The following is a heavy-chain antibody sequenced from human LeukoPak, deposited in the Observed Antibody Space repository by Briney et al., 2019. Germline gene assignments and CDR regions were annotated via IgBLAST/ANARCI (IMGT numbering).Heavy chain of an antibody. CDR3: ARVPLPIDYGDYSQLDWFDP. Sequence: SETLSLTCTVSGGSISSGSYYWSWIRQPAGKGLEWIGRIYTSGSTNYNPSLKSRVTISEDTSKNQFSLKLSSVTAADTAVYYCARVPLPIDYGDYSQLDWFDPWGQGTLVTVSS. J-gene: IGHJ5*02. V-gene: IGHV4-61*02. D-gene: IGHD4-17*01. CDR2: IYTSGST. CDR1: GGSISSGSYY.